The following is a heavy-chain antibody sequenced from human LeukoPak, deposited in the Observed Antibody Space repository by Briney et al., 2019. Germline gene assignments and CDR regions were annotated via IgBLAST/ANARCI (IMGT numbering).Heavy chain of an antibody. CDR2: INHSGST. CDR1: GGSCSGYY. D-gene: IGHD3-3*01. Sequence: SETLSLTCAVYGGSCSGYYWSWIRQPPGKGLEWIGEINHSGSTNYNPSLKSRVTISVDTSKNQFSLKLSSVTAADTAVYYCARRGGLTAFGVVMEYYFDYWGQGTLVTVSS. V-gene: IGHV4-34*01. CDR3: ARRGGLTAFGVVMEYYFDY. J-gene: IGHJ4*02.